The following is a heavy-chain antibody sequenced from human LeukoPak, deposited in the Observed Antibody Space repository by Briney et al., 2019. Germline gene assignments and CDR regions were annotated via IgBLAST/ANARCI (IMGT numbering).Heavy chain of an antibody. J-gene: IGHJ4*02. CDR2: ISSNGGST. CDR1: GFTFSSYA. CDR3: AREETYYYDSSGYYYGPFDY. V-gene: IGHV3-64*01. D-gene: IGHD3-22*01. Sequence: GGSLSLSCAASGFTFSSYAMHWVRQAPGKGLEYVSAISSNGGSTYYANSVKGRFTISRDNAKNSLYLQMNSLRAEDTAVYYCAREETYYYDSSGYYYGPFDYWGQGTLVTVSS.